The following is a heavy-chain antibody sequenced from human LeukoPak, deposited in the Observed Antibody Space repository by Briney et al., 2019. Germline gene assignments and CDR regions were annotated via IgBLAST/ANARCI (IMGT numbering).Heavy chain of an antibody. Sequence: PGGSLRLSCAASGFTFSSYSMNWVRQAPGKGLEWVSSISSSSSYIYYADSVKGRFTISRDNAKNSLYLQMNSLRAEDTAVYYCARISGDCSSTSCYSDYWGQGTLVTVSS. V-gene: IGHV3-21*01. CDR1: GFTFSSYS. D-gene: IGHD2-2*02. CDR3: ARISGDCSSTSCYSDY. J-gene: IGHJ4*02. CDR2: ISSSSSYI.